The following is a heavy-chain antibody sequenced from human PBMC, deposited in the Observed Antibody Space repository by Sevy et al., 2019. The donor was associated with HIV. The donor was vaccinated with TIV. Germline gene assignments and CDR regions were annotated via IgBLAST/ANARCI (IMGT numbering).Heavy chain of an antibody. V-gene: IGHV3-11*01. CDR3: ARFRGYQLLYGGWFDP. CDR1: GFTFSDYY. Sequence: GGSLRLSCAASGFTFSDYYMSWIRQAPGKGLEWVSYISSSGSTIYYADSVKGRFTISRDNAKNSLYLQMNSLRAEDTAVYYWARFRGYQLLYGGWFDPWGQGTLVTVSS. D-gene: IGHD2-2*02. J-gene: IGHJ5*02. CDR2: ISSSGSTI.